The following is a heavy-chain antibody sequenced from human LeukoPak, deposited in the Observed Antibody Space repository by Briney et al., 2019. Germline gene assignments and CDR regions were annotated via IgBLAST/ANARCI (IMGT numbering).Heavy chain of an antibody. CDR1: GFTVSSNY. Sequence: PGGSPRLSCAASGFTVSSNYMSWVRQAPGKGLEWVSVIYSGGSTYYADSVKGRFTISRDNSKNTLYLQMNSLRAEDTALYYCARDWTDANAVGRALDYWGQGTLVTVSS. CDR2: IYSGGST. D-gene: IGHD3/OR15-3a*01. CDR3: ARDWTDANAVGRALDY. J-gene: IGHJ4*02. V-gene: IGHV3-53*01.